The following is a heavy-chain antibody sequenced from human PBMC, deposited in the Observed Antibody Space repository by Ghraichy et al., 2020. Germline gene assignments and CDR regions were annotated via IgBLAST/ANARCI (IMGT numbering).Heavy chain of an antibody. CDR2: INGDGSAT. Sequence: LSLTCAASGFTFRTYWMHWVRQAPGRGLMWVSRINGDGSATNYADSVKGRFTISRDNAKNTVFLQMFNVRAEDTAVYYCARDYGDYGLDVWGQGTTVTVSS. CDR3: ARDYGDYGLDV. D-gene: IGHD4/OR15-4a*01. CDR1: GFTFRTYW. J-gene: IGHJ6*02. V-gene: IGHV3-74*01.